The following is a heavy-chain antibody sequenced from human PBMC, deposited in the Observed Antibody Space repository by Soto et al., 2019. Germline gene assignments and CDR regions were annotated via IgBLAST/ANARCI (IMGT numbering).Heavy chain of an antibody. Sequence: KASETLSLTCAVSRYSISSGYYWGWIRQPPGRGLEWIGSIYHSGGAYYNPSLKSRVSISVDTSKNHFSLNLSSVTAADTAFYYCARDHTGCSSPTCYANRPSCSWFDPWGQGTLVTVSS. D-gene: IGHD2-2*01. CDR1: RYSISSGYY. CDR2: IYHSGGA. V-gene: IGHV4-38-2*02. CDR3: ARDHTGCSSPTCYANRPSCSWFDP. J-gene: IGHJ5*02.